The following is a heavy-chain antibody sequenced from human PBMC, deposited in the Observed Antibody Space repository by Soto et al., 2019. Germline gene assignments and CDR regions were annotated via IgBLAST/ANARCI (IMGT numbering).Heavy chain of an antibody. D-gene: IGHD3-16*01. CDR1: GFPFSTTD. Sequence: GGSLRLSCEASGFPFSTTDMSWVRQAPGKGLEWVSTIDGSGGGTYYADFVKGRFTISRDNSKNTVYLQMTTLRVDDTAKYYCAKTPGVITVITSFDHWGQGTPVTVSS. J-gene: IGHJ4*02. V-gene: IGHV3-23*01. CDR2: IDGSGGGT. CDR3: AKTPGVITVITSFDH.